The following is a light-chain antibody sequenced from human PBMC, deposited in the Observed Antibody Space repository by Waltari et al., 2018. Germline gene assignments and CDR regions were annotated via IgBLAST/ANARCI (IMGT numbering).Light chain of an antibody. V-gene: IGLV3-25*03. CDR1: ALPKQY. CDR2: KDN. J-gene: IGLJ1*01. Sequence: SYELTQPPSVSVSPGQTARIPCSGDALPKQYVYWYQEKPGQAPVLMIYKDNERPAGIPERFSGSSSGTTVTLTSSGVQAEDEADYYCQSGNSRGSYYVFGTGTKVTVL. CDR3: QSGNSRGSYYV.